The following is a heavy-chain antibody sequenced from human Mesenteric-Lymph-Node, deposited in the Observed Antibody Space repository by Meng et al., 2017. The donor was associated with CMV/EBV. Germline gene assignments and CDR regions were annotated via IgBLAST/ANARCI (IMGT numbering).Heavy chain of an antibody. Sequence: QVQFIQWGAGLLKPSETLSFTCAVYGGSFSGYYWNWIRQSPEKGLEWIGEINHSGSTTYNPSFTSRIIISVDTSTNQISLNMSSVTAADTAVYYCARGSSYDILTGYFDYWGQGALVTVSS. D-gene: IGHD3-9*01. CDR3: ARGSSYDILTGYFDY. V-gene: IGHV4-34*01. CDR1: GGSFSGYY. CDR2: INHSGST. J-gene: IGHJ4*02.